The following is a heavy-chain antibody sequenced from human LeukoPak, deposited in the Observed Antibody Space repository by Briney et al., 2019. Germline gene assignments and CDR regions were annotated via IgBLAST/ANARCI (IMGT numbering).Heavy chain of an antibody. V-gene: IGHV3-30-3*02. J-gene: IGHJ4*02. Sequence: GGSLRLSCAASGFTFSSYAMHWVRQAPGKGLQWVAVISYDGSNKYYADSVKGRFTISRDNSKNTLYLQMNSLRAEDTAVYYCAKKGATTGDFDYWGQGTLVTVSS. CDR1: GFTFSSYA. CDR2: ISYDGSNK. CDR3: AKKGATTGDFDY. D-gene: IGHD1-26*01.